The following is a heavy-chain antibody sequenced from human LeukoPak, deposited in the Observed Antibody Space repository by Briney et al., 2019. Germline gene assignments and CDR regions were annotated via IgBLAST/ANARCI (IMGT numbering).Heavy chain of an antibody. V-gene: IGHV4-59*01. Sequence: PSETLSLTCTVSGGSISSYYWSWIRQPPGKGLEWIGYIYYSGSTNYNPSLKSRVTISVDTSKNQFSLKLSSVTAADTAVYYCARDSKPRFYYYDSSGYFDPWGQGTLVTVSS. CDR2: IYYSGST. CDR3: ARDSKPRFYYYDSSGYFDP. CDR1: GGSISSYY. D-gene: IGHD3-22*01. J-gene: IGHJ5*02.